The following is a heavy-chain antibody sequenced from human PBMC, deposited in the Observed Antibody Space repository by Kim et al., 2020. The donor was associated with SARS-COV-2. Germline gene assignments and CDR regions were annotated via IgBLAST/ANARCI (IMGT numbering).Heavy chain of an antibody. J-gene: IGHJ4*02. CDR3: ARDWTPDY. V-gene: IGHV3-11*01. CDR2: NSL. D-gene: IGHD1-1*01. Sequence: NSLHYAESVQGRFTISRDNAKNSLYLQMNSLRAGDTAVYYCARDWTPDYWGQGTLVTVSS.